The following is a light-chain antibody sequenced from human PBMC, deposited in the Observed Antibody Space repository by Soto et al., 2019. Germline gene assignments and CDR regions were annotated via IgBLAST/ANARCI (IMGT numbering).Light chain of an antibody. V-gene: IGLV2-14*03. CDR2: DVS. CDR1: SSDIGGYNY. J-gene: IGLJ2*01. Sequence: QSALTQPASVSGSPGQSITISCTGSSSDIGGYNYVSWYQQHPGKAPKLMIYDVSNRPSGVSNRFSGSKSGNTASLTISGLQAEDEADYYCSSYTTTNNPVVFGGGTKLTV. CDR3: SSYTTTNNPVV.